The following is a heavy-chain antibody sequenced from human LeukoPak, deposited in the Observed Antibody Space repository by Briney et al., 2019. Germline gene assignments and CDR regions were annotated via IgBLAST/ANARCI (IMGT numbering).Heavy chain of an antibody. D-gene: IGHD4-17*01. CDR2: INHGGTT. J-gene: IGHJ3*02. CDR3: AIRLRLDAFDI. CDR1: GGSVSAHY. V-gene: IGHV4-34*01. Sequence: SETLSLTCAVYGGSVSAHYWSWIRQPPGKGLEWIGEINHGGTTNYNPSLKSRVTISVDTSKNQFSLNLNSVTAADTAVYYCAIRLRLDAFDIWGQGTMVTVSS.